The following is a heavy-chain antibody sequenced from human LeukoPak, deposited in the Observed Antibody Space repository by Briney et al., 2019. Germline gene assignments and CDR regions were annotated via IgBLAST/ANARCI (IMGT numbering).Heavy chain of an antibody. CDR3: ARDYFDY. CDR1: GYSFTSYY. J-gene: IGHJ4*02. CDR2: INPSGGST. V-gene: IGHV1-46*01. Sequence: ASVKVSCKASGYSFTSYYMHWVRQAPGQGLEWMGIINPSGGSTTYAQRFQGRVTMTRDTSTSTVYMELSGLGSEDTAVYYCARDYFDYWGQGTLVTVSS.